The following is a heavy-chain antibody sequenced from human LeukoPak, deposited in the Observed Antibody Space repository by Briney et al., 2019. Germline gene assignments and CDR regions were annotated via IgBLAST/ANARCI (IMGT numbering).Heavy chain of an antibody. CDR3: ARVVYCSRTSCPLDC. CDR2: INGYDSIT. CDR1: GFTFSSHL. Sequence: PGGSLRLSCSASGFTFSSHLMHCVPQAPGKGLVWVSRINGYDSITTYVAPEKGRFTSSRDNAKNTLYLQMNSLRAEDTAVYYCARVVYCSRTSCPLDCWGQGTLVTVSS. J-gene: IGHJ4*02. V-gene: IGHV3-74*01. D-gene: IGHD2-2*01.